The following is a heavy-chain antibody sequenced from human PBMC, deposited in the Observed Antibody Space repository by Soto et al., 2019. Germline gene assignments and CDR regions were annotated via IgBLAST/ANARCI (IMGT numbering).Heavy chain of an antibody. Sequence: GSLRLSCTASGFTFSMYWMHWVRQVPGKGPEWVSRISDDGSRADYADSVKGRSTISRDNAKNTLYLEMHVLRADDTAVYYCTRGPRPSSVGTGAFWGQGTPVTV. V-gene: IGHV3-74*01. CDR2: ISDDGSRA. D-gene: IGHD3-10*01. CDR1: GFTFSMYW. CDR3: TRGPRPSSVGTGAF. J-gene: IGHJ4*02.